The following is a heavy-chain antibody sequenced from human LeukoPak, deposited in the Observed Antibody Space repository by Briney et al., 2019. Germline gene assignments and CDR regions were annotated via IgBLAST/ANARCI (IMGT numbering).Heavy chain of an antibody. CDR3: ARGVTYYDFWSGYYRINWFDP. D-gene: IGHD3-3*01. J-gene: IGHJ5*02. Sequence: PSETLSLTCTVSGGSISSYYWSWIRQPAGKGLEWIGRIYTSGSTNYNPSLKSRVTMSVDTSKNQFSPKLSSVTAADTAVYYCARGVTYYDFWSGYYRINWFDPWGQGTLVTVSS. CDR2: IYTSGST. CDR1: GGSISSYY. V-gene: IGHV4-4*07.